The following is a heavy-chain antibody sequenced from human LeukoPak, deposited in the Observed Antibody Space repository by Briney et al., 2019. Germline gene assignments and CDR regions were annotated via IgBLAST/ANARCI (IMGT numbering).Heavy chain of an antibody. CDR1: GFTFSGYT. CDR3: ARDPSSGWGAEYFQH. J-gene: IGHJ1*01. CDR2: ISSSSNYI. D-gene: IGHD6-19*01. V-gene: IGHV3-21*01. Sequence: GGSLRSSCAGSGFTFSGYTMNRVRQAPGKGLEWVSSISSSSNYIYYADSVKGRFTISRDNAKNSLYLQMNSLRAEDTAVYYCARDPSSGWGAEYFQHWGQGTLVTVSS.